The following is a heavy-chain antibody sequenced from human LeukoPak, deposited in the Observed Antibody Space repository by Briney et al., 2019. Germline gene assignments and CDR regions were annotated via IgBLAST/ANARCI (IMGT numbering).Heavy chain of an antibody. J-gene: IGHJ2*01. CDR1: GGSISSGSYY. CDR2: IYSSGST. D-gene: IGHD3-10*01. Sequence: SETLSLTCTVSGGSISSGSYYWSWIRQPAGKGLEWIGRIYSSGSTNYNPSLKSRVTISLDTSKNQFSLKLSSVTAADTAVYYCARLRGAGSWYFDRWGRGTLVTVSS. V-gene: IGHV4-61*02. CDR3: ARLRGAGSWYFDR.